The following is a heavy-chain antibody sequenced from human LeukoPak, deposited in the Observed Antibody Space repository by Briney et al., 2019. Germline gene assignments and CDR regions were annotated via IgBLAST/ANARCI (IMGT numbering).Heavy chain of an antibody. J-gene: IGHJ4*02. V-gene: IGHV1-2*04. Sequence: ASVKVSCKASGGTFSSYAISWVRQAPGQGLEWMGWINPNSGGTNYAQKFQGWVTMTRDTSISTAYMELSRLRSDDTAVYYCARGSRILTEKALDYWGQGTLVTVSS. D-gene: IGHD3-9*01. CDR3: ARGSRILTEKALDY. CDR1: GGTFSSYA. CDR2: INPNSGGT.